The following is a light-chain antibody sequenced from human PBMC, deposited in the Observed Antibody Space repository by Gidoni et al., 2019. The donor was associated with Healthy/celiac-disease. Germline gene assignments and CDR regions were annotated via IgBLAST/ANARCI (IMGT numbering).Light chain of an antibody. CDR1: SSDVGGYNY. Sequence: QSALTQPASVSGSPGQSITISCTGTSSDVGGYNYFSWYQQHPGKAPKLMIYDVSNRPSGVSNRFSGSKSGNTASRTISGLQAEDEADYYCSSYTSSSTVVFGGGTKLTVL. CDR3: SSYTSSSTVV. V-gene: IGLV2-14*01. CDR2: DVS. J-gene: IGLJ2*01.